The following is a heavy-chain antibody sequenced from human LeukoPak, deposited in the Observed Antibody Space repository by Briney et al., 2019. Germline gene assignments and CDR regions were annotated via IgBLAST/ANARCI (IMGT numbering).Heavy chain of an antibody. Sequence: GGSLRLSCAASGFTFSSYAMSWVHQAPGKGLEWVSAISGSGGSTYYADSVKGRFTISRDNSKNTLYLQMNSLRAEDTAVYYCAKDLGFRVTTAYFDYWGQGTLVTVSS. CDR2: ISGSGGST. CDR1: GFTFSSYA. CDR3: AKDLGFRVTTAYFDY. V-gene: IGHV3-23*01. D-gene: IGHD4-17*01. J-gene: IGHJ4*02.